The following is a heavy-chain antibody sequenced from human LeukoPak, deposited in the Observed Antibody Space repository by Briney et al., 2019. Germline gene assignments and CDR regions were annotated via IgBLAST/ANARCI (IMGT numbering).Heavy chain of an antibody. D-gene: IGHD3-3*01. J-gene: IGHJ6*03. V-gene: IGHV5-51*01. Sequence: GESLKISCKGSGYSFTSYWIGWVRQMPGKGLEWMGIIYPGDSDTRYSPSFQGQVTISADKSISTAYLQWSSLKASDTAMYYCARQGGTIFGVVDYYYYYMDVWGKGTTVTVSS. CDR2: IYPGDSDT. CDR3: ARQGGTIFGVVDYYYYYMDV. CDR1: GYSFTSYW.